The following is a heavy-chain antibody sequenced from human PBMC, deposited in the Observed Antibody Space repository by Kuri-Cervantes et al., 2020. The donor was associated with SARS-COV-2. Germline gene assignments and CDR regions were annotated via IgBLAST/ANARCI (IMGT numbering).Heavy chain of an antibody. V-gene: IGHV1-18*01. CDR3: ARRPGYCSGGSCYAFDY. Sequence: GESLKISCKGSGYSFTTYAISWVRQAPGQGLEWMGWISAYNGKTEHVDNLHGRITMTTDTSTSTAYMELTSLRSDDTAVYYCARRPGYCSGGSCYAFDYWGQGTLVTVSS. D-gene: IGHD2-15*01. J-gene: IGHJ4*02. CDR2: ISAYNGKT. CDR1: GYSFTTYA.